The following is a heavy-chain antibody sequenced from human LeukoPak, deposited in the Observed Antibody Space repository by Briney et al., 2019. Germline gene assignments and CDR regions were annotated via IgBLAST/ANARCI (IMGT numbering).Heavy chain of an antibody. V-gene: IGHV1-8*01. CDR1: GYRFTSSG. Sequence: GASVKVSCKASGYRFTSSGISWVRQVTGHGLEWMGWVNPNSAFTGYAQKFHGRVTFTKNTSINTAYMELSSLTSDDTAVYYCARGDRVRGGGTPDYWGQGTLVTVSS. D-gene: IGHD3-10*01. J-gene: IGHJ4*02. CDR2: VNPNSAFT. CDR3: ARGDRVRGGGTPDY.